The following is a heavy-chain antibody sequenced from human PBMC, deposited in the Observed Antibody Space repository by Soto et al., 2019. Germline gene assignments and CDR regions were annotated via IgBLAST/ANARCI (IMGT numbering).Heavy chain of an antibody. Sequence: QVQLQESGPGLVKPSETLSLTCTVSGGSISSYYWSWIRQPPGKGLEWIGYIYYSGSTNYNPSLTSRVTRSVDTSKNQSSLKLSSVAAAETAVYCCASRYSSAFDIWGQGTMVTVSS. V-gene: IGHV4-59*08. CDR2: IYYSGST. CDR3: ASRYSSAFDI. CDR1: GGSISSYY. D-gene: IGHD6-13*01. J-gene: IGHJ3*02.